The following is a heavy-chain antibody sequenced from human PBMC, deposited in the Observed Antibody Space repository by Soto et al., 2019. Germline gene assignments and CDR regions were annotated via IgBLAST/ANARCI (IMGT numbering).Heavy chain of an antibody. Sequence: GGSLRLSCAASVFTFSSYAMHWVRQAPGKGLEWVAVISYDGSNKYYADSVKGRFTISRDNSKNTLYLQMNSLRAEDTAVYYCAREHYGIYYYGMDVWGQGTTVTVSS. CDR1: VFTFSSYA. CDR2: ISYDGSNK. J-gene: IGHJ6*02. D-gene: IGHD4-17*01. V-gene: IGHV3-30-3*01. CDR3: AREHYGIYYYGMDV.